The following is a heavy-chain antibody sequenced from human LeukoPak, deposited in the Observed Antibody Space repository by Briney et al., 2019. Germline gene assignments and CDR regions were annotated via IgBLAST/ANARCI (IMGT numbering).Heavy chain of an antibody. CDR1: GGSFSGYY. J-gene: IGHJ4*02. V-gene: IGHV4-34*09. CDR2: INHSGST. CDR3: ARVLYGSGSYYIDY. D-gene: IGHD3-10*01. Sequence: SETLSLTCAVYGGSFSGYYWSWIRQPPGKGLEWIGEINHSGSTNYNPSLKSRVTISVDTSKNQFSLKLSSVTAADTAVYYCARVLYGSGSYYIDYWGQGTLVTVSS.